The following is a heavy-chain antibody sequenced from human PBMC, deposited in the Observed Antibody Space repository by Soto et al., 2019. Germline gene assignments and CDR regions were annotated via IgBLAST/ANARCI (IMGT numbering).Heavy chain of an antibody. J-gene: IGHJ4*02. CDR3: AEDASFNSSWNLDY. V-gene: IGHV3-30*18. D-gene: IGHD6-13*01. CDR1: GFTFSSNG. CDR2: ISYDGSKK. Sequence: QVQLVESGGGVVQPGRSLRLSCAASGFTFSSNGMHWVRQAPGKGLEWVTVISYDGSKKYYADPVKGPITISRDNSKNTLYLEMNNLRAEDTVVYYGAEDASFNSSWNLDYWGQGTMVTVSS.